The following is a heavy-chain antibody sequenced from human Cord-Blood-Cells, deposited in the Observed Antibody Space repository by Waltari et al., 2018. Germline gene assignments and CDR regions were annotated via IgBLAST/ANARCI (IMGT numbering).Heavy chain of an antibody. CDR3: AREMPLIVVVPAATPFDY. V-gene: IGHV3-48*03. Sequence: EVQLVESGGGLVQPGGSLRLSCAASGFTFSSYEMNWVRQAPGTGLAWVSYISSSGSAIYYADSVKGRFTIARDNAKNSLYLQMNSLRAEDTAVYYCAREMPLIVVVPAATPFDYWGQGTLVTVSS. D-gene: IGHD2-2*01. CDR2: ISSSGSAI. CDR1: GFTFSSYE. J-gene: IGHJ4*02.